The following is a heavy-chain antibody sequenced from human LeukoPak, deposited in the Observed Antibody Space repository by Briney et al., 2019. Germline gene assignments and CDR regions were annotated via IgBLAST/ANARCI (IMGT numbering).Heavy chain of an antibody. CDR2: ISASSYST. D-gene: IGHD2-15*01. Sequence: GGSLRLSCAASGFTFSNYAMSWVRQAPGKGLEWVAVISASSYSTSYADSVKGQFTISRDNSRNTLYLQMNSLRAEDTAVYYCARDLGGSWKGYFDYWGQGTLVTVSS. V-gene: IGHV3-23*01. CDR3: ARDLGGSWKGYFDY. CDR1: GFTFSNYA. J-gene: IGHJ4*02.